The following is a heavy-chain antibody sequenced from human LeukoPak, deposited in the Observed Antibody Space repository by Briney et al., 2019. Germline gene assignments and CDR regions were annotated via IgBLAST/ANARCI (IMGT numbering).Heavy chain of an antibody. D-gene: IGHD3-22*01. CDR3: ARDYYHDSSGYIPAGDAFDI. V-gene: IGHV3-21*01. CDR2: INSGSGFI. Sequence: PGGSLRLSCAASGFTFSSYSMNWVRQAPGKGLEWVSSINSGSGFIYYADSVKGRFTISRDNAKNSLYLQMNSLRAEDTAVYYCARDYYHDSSGYIPAGDAFDIWGQGTMVTVSS. J-gene: IGHJ3*02. CDR1: GFTFSSYS.